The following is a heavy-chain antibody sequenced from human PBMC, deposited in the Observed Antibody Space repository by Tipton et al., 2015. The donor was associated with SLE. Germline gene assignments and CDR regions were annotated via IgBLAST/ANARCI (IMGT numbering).Heavy chain of an antibody. CDR3: ARRDRGTTEPPNLDY. J-gene: IGHJ4*02. CDR2: ISAYNGNT. V-gene: IGHV1-18*04. D-gene: IGHD1-14*01. Sequence: QSGAEVKKPGASVKFSCKASGYTFTNYLLHWVRQAPGQGLEWMGWISAYNGNTNYVQKLQGRVTMTTDTSTSTAYMELRNLRSDDTAVYYCARRDRGTTEPPNLDYWGQGTLVTVSS. CDR1: GYTFTNYL.